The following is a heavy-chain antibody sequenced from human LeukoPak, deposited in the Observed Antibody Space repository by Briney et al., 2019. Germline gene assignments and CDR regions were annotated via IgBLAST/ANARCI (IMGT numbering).Heavy chain of an antibody. CDR1: GGTFSSYA. Sequence: GASVKVSCKASGGTFSSYAISWVRQAPGQGLEWMGRIIPILGIANYAQKFQGRVTITADKSTSTAYMELSSLRSEDTAVYYCASLACSSTSCYSGSDYYYYMDVWGKGTTVTVSS. D-gene: IGHD2-2*02. CDR3: ASLACSSTSCYSGSDYYYYMDV. V-gene: IGHV1-69*04. J-gene: IGHJ6*03. CDR2: IIPILGIA.